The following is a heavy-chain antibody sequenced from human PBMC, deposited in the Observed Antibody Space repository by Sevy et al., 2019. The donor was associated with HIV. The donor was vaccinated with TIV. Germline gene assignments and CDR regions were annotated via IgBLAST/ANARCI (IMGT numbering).Heavy chain of an antibody. J-gene: IGHJ4*02. V-gene: IGHV3-30*18. D-gene: IGHD3-3*01. CDR1: GFTFSSYG. CDR3: AKDLNLPLEWLLQPRGYFDY. Sequence: GGSLRLSCAASGFTFSSYGMHWVRQAPGKGLEWVAVLSYDGSNKYYADSVKGGFTISRDNSKNTLYLQMNSLRAEYTAVYYCAKDLNLPLEWLLQPRGYFDYWGQGTLVTVSS. CDR2: LSYDGSNK.